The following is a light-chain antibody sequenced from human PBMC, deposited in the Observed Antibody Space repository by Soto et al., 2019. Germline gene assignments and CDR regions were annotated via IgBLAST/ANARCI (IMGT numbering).Light chain of an antibody. CDR1: SSDVGDYNY. J-gene: IGLJ2*01. Sequence: QSALTQPASVSGSPGQSITISCTGTSSDVGDYNYVSWYQHHPGKAPKLMIYEVSNRPSGVSNRFSGSKSGNTASLTISGLQAEDEADYYCSSFTSSITVLFGGGTNVTVL. CDR2: EVS. CDR3: SSFTSSITVL. V-gene: IGLV2-14*01.